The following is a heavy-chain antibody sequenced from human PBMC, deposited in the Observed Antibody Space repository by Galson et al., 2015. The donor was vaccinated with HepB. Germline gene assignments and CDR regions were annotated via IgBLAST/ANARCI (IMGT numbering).Heavy chain of an antibody. CDR3: ARDLWSAAGFPGI. Sequence: SLRLSCAASGFTFSSYAMHWVRQAPGKGLEWAAAISYDGSIKHYGDSVKGRFTISRDNSKNTLYVQMNSLRAEDTAVYYCARDLWSAAGFPGIWGQGTLVTVSS. V-gene: IGHV3-30-3*01. J-gene: IGHJ4*02. CDR2: ISYDGSIK. CDR1: GFTFSSYA. D-gene: IGHD6-13*01.